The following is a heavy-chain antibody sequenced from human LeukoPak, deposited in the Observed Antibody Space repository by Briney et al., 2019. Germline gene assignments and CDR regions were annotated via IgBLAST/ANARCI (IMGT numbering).Heavy chain of an antibody. V-gene: IGHV1-58*01. Sequence: SVKVSCKASGFTFTSSAVQWVRQARGQRLEWIGWIVVGSGNTNYAQKFQERVTITRDMSTSTAYMELSSLRSEDTAVYYCARDHINVNAFDIWGQGTMVTVSS. CDR3: ARDHINVNAFDI. D-gene: IGHD3-16*02. CDR2: IVVGSGNT. J-gene: IGHJ3*02. CDR1: GFTFTSSA.